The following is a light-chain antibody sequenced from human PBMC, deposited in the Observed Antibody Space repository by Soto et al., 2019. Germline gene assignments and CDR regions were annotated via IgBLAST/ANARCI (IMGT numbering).Light chain of an antibody. CDR1: QSVSSN. Sequence: EIVMTQSPATLSVSPGERATLSCRASQSVSSNLAWYQQKPGQAPRLLIYGASNRATGIPDRFSGSGSGTEFTHTISSLQSEDFAVYDCQQYNNWPPAYSFGQGTKLDFK. J-gene: IGKJ2*03. V-gene: IGKV3-15*01. CDR3: QQYNNWPPAYS. CDR2: GAS.